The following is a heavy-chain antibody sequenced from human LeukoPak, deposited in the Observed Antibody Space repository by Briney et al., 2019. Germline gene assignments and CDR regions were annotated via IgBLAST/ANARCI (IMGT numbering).Heavy chain of an antibody. CDR1: GFTFSDYY. D-gene: IGHD3-22*01. Sequence: GGSLRLSCAASGFTFSDYYMSWIRQAPGKGLEWVSYITSSDSTIYYADSVKGRFTISRDNAKNSLYLQMNSLRAEDTAVYYCARLNPQYYDSSGYCDYWGQGTLVTVSS. J-gene: IGHJ4*02. V-gene: IGHV3-11*04. CDR3: ARLNPQYYDSSGYCDY. CDR2: ITSSDSTI.